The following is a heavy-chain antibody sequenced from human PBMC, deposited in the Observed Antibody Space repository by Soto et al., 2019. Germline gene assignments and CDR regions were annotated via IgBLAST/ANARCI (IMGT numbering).Heavy chain of an antibody. Sequence: GGSLRLSCAASGFTFSSYGMHWVRQAPGKGLEWVAVIWYDGSNKYYADSVKGRFTISRDNSKNTLYLQMNSLRAEDTAVYYCAGRYCTNGVCYGYKSDYYGMDVWGQGTTVTVSS. D-gene: IGHD2-8*01. CDR3: AGRYCTNGVCYGYKSDYYGMDV. V-gene: IGHV3-33*01. J-gene: IGHJ6*02. CDR1: GFTFSSYG. CDR2: IWYDGSNK.